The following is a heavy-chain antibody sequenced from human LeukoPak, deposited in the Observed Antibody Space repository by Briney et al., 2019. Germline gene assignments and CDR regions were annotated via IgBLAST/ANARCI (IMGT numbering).Heavy chain of an antibody. CDR1: GYTFTSYA. Sequence: ASVKVSCKASGYTFTSYAMHWVRQAPGERLEWMGWINAGNGNTKYSQKFQGRVTITRDTSASTASMELSSLRSEDAAVYYCARALHYYDSKESGAGGMDVWGQGTKVTVSS. CDR3: ARALHYYDSKESGAGGMDV. J-gene: IGHJ6*02. V-gene: IGHV1-3*01. CDR2: INAGNGNT. D-gene: IGHD3-22*01.